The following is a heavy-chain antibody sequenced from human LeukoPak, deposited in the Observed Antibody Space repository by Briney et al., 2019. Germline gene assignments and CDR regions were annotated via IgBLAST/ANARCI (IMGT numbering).Heavy chain of an antibody. V-gene: IGHV1-24*01. D-gene: IGHD4/OR15-4a*01. CDR1: GYTLTELS. J-gene: IGHJ3*02. Sequence: GASVKVSCKVSGYTLTELSMHWVRQAPGKGLEWMGGFDPEDGETIYAQKFQGRVTMTEDTPTDTAYMELSSLRSEDTAVYYCATSTLTMWEGPWDIWGPGTMVTVSS. CDR3: ATSTLTMWEGPWDI. CDR2: FDPEDGET.